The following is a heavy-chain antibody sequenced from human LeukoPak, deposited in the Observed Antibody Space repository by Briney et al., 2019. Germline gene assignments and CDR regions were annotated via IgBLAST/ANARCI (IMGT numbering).Heavy chain of an antibody. CDR1: GFTFSRYA. J-gene: IGHJ4*02. Sequence: GGSLRLSCAASGFTFSRYAMSWVGQAPVKGLHWVSALSASGGSTYYADSVKGRFTISRDNSRNTLFLQMNSLRAEDTAVYYCAKDAVRVGSCSSTSCYSDPVDYWGQGTLVTVSS. CDR3: AKDAVRVGSCSSTSCYSDPVDY. V-gene: IGHV3-23*01. CDR2: LSASGGST. D-gene: IGHD2-2*01.